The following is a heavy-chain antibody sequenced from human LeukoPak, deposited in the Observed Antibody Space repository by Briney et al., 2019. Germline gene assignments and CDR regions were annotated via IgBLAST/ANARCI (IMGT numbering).Heavy chain of an antibody. J-gene: IGHJ6*03. V-gene: IGHV3-73*01. Sequence: GGSLSLSCAASGCTFSGSAMHWVRKASGKGLERVGRIRSKANSYATAYAASVKGRFTISRDDSKNTAYLQMNSLKTEDTAVYYCTSPTDYGANYYYYYMDVWGKGTTVTVSS. CDR2: IRSKANSYAT. CDR1: GCTFSGSA. CDR3: TSPTDYGANYYYYYMDV. D-gene: IGHD4-17*01.